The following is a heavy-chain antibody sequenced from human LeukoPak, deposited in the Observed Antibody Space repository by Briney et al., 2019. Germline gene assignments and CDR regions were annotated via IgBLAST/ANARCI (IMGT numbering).Heavy chain of an antibody. CDR1: GFTFSSYW. V-gene: IGHV3-74*01. J-gene: IGHJ3*01. D-gene: IGHD1-26*01. CDR2: INSDGSST. Sequence: GGSLRLSCAASGFTFSSYWMHWVRQAPGKGLVWVSRINSDGSSTSYADSVKGRCTISRDNAKNTLYLQMNSRRAEDTAVYYCAREGFAATPVSCWGQGTMVTVSS. CDR3: AREGFAATPVSC.